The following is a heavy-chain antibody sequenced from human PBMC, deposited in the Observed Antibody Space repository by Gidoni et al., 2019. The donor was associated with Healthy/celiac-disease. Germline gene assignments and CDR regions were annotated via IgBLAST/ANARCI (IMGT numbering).Heavy chain of an antibody. V-gene: IGHV3-23*01. J-gene: IGHJ2*01. D-gene: IGHD6-19*01. Sequence: EVQLLESGGGLVQPGGSLRLSCAAYGFTFRRHAMSWVRQAPGKGLEWVSAISVSGGSTYYADSVKGRFTISRDNSKNTLYLQMNSLRAEDTAVYYCAKDHLAVAGHGWYFDLWGRGTLVTVSS. CDR1: GFTFRRHA. CDR3: AKDHLAVAGHGWYFDL. CDR2: ISVSGGST.